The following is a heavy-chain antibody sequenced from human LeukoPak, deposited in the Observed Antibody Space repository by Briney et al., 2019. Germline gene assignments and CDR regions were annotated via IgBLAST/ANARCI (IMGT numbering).Heavy chain of an antibody. D-gene: IGHD6-13*01. CDR2: IYHSGGT. Sequence: PSETLSLTCAVSGGSISSGGYSWSWIRQPPGKGLEWIGYIYHSGGTYYNPSLKNRVTISVDRSKNQFSLKLSSVTAADTAVYYCARGSGSSSPFDYWGQGTLVTVSS. J-gene: IGHJ4*02. CDR1: GGSISSGGYS. CDR3: ARGSGSSSPFDY. V-gene: IGHV4-30-2*01.